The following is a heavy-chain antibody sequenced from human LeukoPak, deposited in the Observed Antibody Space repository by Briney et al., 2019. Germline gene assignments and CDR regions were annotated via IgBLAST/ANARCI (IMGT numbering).Heavy chain of an antibody. J-gene: IGHJ4*02. CDR2: ICNDGSDT. CDR1: GFTFSNYG. V-gene: IGHV3-33*08. CDR3: ARTVVLGAYLRGAYYFDS. Sequence: GGSLRLSCAASGFTFSNYGMHWVRQAPGKGLEWVAVICNDGSDTYHADSVKGRLTISRSNYKKTLYLQLNSLRVEVTAVYYCARTVVLGAYLRGAYYFDSWGQGTLVTVSS. D-gene: IGHD3-16*01.